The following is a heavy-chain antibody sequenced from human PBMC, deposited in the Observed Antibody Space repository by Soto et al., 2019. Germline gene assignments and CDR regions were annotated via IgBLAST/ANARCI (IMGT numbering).Heavy chain of an antibody. V-gene: IGHV4-38-2*02. D-gene: IGHD1-26*01. CDR2: IYHGGTT. CDR1: GYSISSCSF. CDR3: SKGHVNVGVGSCFDY. J-gene: IGHJ4*01. Sequence: PSESLSLTCTVSGYSISSCSFGGWIRQPPGKGQEWIASIYHGGTTFYNPSLKSRVTVSVDKSNNQFSLKLRAVTAADTAVYYCSKGHVNVGVGSCFDYWGHGTLVTVSS.